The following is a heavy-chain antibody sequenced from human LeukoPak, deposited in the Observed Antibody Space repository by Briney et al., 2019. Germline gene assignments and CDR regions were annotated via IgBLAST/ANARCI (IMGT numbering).Heavy chain of an antibody. CDR3: ARDGTATPYFDY. CDR2: ISSSSSYI. CDR1: GIAFSSYS. Sequence: GGSLRLSCAASGIAFSSYSMNWVRQAPGQGLEWVSSISSSSSYIYYADSVKGRFTISRDNAKNSLYLQMNSLRAEDTAVYYCARDGTATPYFDYWGQGTLVTVSS. V-gene: IGHV3-21*01. D-gene: IGHD6-25*01. J-gene: IGHJ4*02.